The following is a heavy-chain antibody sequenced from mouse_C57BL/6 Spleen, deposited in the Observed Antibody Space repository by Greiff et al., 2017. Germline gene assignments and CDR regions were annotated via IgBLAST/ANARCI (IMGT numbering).Heavy chain of an antibody. J-gene: IGHJ1*03. CDR1: GYTFTDYY. D-gene: IGHD1-1*01. CDR2: IYPGSGNT. Sequence: QVQLQQSGAELVRPGASVKLSCKASGYTFTDYYINWVKQRPGQGLEWIARIYPGSGNTYYNEKFKGKATLTAEKSSSTAYMQLISLTSEVSAVYFCARDSSYDWYFDVWGTGTTVTVSS. V-gene: IGHV1-76*01. CDR3: ARDSSYDWYFDV.